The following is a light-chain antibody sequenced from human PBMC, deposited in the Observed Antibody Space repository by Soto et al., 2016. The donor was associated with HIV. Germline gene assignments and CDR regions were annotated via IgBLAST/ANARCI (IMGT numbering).Light chain of an antibody. V-gene: IGLV3-21*02. CDR1: NIGSKS. CDR2: GDS. J-gene: IGLJ2*01. Sequence: SYELTQPPSMSVAPGQTARITCEGDNIGSKSVHWYQQRPGQAPVLVVFGDSDRPSHIPDRFSGSKSGNTATLAISRVEAGDEADYYCQVWDITSGHVVFGGGTNLPVL. CDR3: QVWDITSGHVV.